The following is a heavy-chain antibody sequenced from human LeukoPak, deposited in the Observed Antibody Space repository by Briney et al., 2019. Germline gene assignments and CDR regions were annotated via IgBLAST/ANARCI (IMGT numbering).Heavy chain of an antibody. CDR2: ISSSGNTI. CDR1: GFTFSSYE. Sequence: GGSLRLSCAASGFTFSSYEMNWVRQAPGKGLEWVSYISSSGNTIYYADSVKGRFTISRDNAKNSLYLQMNSLRAEDTAVYYCASEVKWLFAFDIWGQGTMVTVSS. CDR3: ASEVKWLFAFDI. J-gene: IGHJ3*02. V-gene: IGHV3-48*03. D-gene: IGHD3-22*01.